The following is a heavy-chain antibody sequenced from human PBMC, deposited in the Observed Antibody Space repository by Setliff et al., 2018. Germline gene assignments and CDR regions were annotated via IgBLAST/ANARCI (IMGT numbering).Heavy chain of an antibody. V-gene: IGHV4-59*01. CDR3: ARQVDTPMAPIDY. J-gene: IGHJ4*02. CDR1: GGSISTYY. Sequence: PSETLSLTCNVSGGSISTYYWTWIRQPPGKGLEWIGYIYYRGSTNYNPSLKSRVTISVDTSKNQFSLKLTSVTAADTAVYYCARQVDTPMAPIDYWGQGTLVTVSS. D-gene: IGHD5-18*01. CDR2: IYYRGST.